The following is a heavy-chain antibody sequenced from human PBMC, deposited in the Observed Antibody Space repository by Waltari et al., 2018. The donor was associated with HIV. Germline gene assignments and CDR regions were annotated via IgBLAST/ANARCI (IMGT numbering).Heavy chain of an antibody. J-gene: IGHJ4*02. Sequence: EVQLVESGGGLVQPGGSLRLSCAASGFTFSSYWMHWVRQAPGEGLVLFSRINSEGSSTSYADSVKGRFTISRDNAKNTLYLQMNSLRAEDTAVYYCARDRGYSSGWSFDYWGQGTLVTVSS. V-gene: IGHV3-74*01. CDR2: INSEGSST. CDR1: GFTFSSYW. D-gene: IGHD6-19*01. CDR3: ARDRGYSSGWSFDY.